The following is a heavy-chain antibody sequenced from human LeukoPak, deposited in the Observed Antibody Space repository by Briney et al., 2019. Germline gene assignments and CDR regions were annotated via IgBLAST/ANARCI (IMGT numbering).Heavy chain of an antibody. CDR1: GFTFSSYW. CDR2: IKQGGSEK. D-gene: IGHD3-22*01. Sequence: GGSLRLSCAASGFTFSSYWMSWVRQAPGKGLEWVANIKQGGSEKYYVDSVKGRFTISRDNAKNSLYLQMNSLRAEDTAVYYCARAQDYYDSSGYYFGDAFDIWGQGTMVTVSS. J-gene: IGHJ3*02. CDR3: ARAQDYYDSSGYYFGDAFDI. V-gene: IGHV3-7*01.